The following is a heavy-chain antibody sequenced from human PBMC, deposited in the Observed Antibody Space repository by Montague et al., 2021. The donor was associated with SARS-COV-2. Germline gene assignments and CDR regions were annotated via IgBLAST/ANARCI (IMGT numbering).Heavy chain of an antibody. CDR2: TYYRSKWYN. D-gene: IGHD1-1*01. CDR1: GDSVSSNSAT. J-gene: IGHJ6*02. Sequence: CAISGDSVSSNSATWNWVRQSPSLDPEWLGGTYYRSKWYNDYAVSVRGRVTINPDTSKNQFSLQLNSVTPEDTAIYYCTSGREGNYNVMDVWGQGTTVTVSS. CDR3: TSGREGNYNVMDV. V-gene: IGHV6-1*01.